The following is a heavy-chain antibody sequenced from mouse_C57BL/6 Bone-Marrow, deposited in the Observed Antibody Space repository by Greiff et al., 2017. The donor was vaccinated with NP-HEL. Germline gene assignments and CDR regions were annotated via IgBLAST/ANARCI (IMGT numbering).Heavy chain of an antibody. CDR1: GYSITSGYY. CDR2: ISYDGSN. CDR3: ARAYYSNYYYAMDY. V-gene: IGHV3-6*01. J-gene: IGHJ4*01. Sequence: VQLKESGPGLVKPSQSLSLTCSVTGYSITSGYYWNWIRQFPGNKLEWMGYISYDGSNNYNPSLKNRISITRDTSKNQFFLKLNSVTTEDTATYYCARAYYSNYYYAMDYWGQGTSVTVSS. D-gene: IGHD2-5*01.